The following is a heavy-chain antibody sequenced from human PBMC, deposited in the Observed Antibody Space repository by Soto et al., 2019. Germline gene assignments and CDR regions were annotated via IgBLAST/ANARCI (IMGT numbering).Heavy chain of an antibody. CDR3: ARHQDGDNIDY. D-gene: IGHD2-21*02. Sequence: ASVKVSCKASGYTFTSNGVSWVRQAPGQGLEWLGWISGYNGNTNYERKFQDRLTVTTDTSTSTAYMELRSLRSDDTAIYCCARHQDGDNIDYWGQGTLVTVSS. CDR1: GYTFTSNG. V-gene: IGHV1-18*04. J-gene: IGHJ4*02. CDR2: ISGYNGNT.